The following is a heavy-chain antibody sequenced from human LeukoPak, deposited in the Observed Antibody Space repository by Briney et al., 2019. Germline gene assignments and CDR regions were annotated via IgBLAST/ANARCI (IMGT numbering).Heavy chain of an antibody. D-gene: IGHD1-1*01. J-gene: IGHJ5*02. CDR1: GFTFSSYA. V-gene: IGHV3-30-3*01. CDR3: ASVNASWFDP. CDR2: ISYDGSNK. Sequence: PGGSLRLSCAASGFTFSSYAMSWVRQAPGKGLEWVAVISYDGSNKYYADSVKGRFTISRDNSKNTLYLQMNSLRAEDTAVYYCASVNASWFDPWGQGTLVTVSS.